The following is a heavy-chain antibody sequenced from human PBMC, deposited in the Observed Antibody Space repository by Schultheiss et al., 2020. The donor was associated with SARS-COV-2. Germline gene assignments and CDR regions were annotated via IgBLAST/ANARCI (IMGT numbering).Heavy chain of an antibody. CDR1: GFTFGIYA. D-gene: IGHD2-8*01. CDR2: ISSSSSYI. Sequence: GGSLRLSCAASGFTFGIYALTWVRQPPGKGLEWVSSISSSSSYIYYADSVKGRFTISRDNSKTTLYLQMNSLRTEDTAVYYCATGKLDCAHGVCFYFDFWGQGTLVTVSS. V-gene: IGHV3-21*01. J-gene: IGHJ4*02. CDR3: ATGKLDCAHGVCFYFDF.